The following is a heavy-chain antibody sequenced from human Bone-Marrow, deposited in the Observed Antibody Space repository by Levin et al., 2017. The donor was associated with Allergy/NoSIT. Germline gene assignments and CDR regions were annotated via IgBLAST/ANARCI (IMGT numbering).Heavy chain of an antibody. Sequence: KASETLSLTCNVSGGSLSSADDHWTWIRQTPGKGLEWIGYVYYGGSTYSSPSLKSRVTISVDMSKNQFSLKLNSVTAADTGVYYCARGVIDPQYHYYGMDVWGQGTTVTVSS. D-gene: IGHD2-21*01. V-gene: IGHV4-30-4*01. J-gene: IGHJ6*02. CDR3: ARGVIDPQYHYYGMDV. CDR1: GGSLSSADDH. CDR2: VYYGGST.